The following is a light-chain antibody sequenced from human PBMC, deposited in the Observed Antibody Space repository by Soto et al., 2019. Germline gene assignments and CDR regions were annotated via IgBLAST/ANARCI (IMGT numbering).Light chain of an antibody. CDR2: ATS. CDR3: LQHGFNART. V-gene: IGKV1-17*02. CDR1: QAIRNS. Sequence: DIQMTQSPSSLPASVGDRVTITCRASQAIRNSLGWYQQKPGKAPKRLIYATSSLEGGVPPRFSGSGSATELTLTLNHRQPEDFATYYCLQHGFNARTFGGRTKVVT. J-gene: IGKJ4*01.